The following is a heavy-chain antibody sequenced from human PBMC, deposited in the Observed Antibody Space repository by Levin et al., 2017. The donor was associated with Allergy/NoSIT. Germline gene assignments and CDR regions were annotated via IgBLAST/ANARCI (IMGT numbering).Heavy chain of an antibody. V-gene: IGHV3-7*01. Sequence: SCAASGFTFSSYWMSWVRQAPGKGLEWVANIKQDGSEKYYVDSVKGRFTISRDNAKNSLYLQMNSLRAEDTAVYYCARDPGVLRFLEWLVQRGPSNFDYWGQGTLVTVSS. J-gene: IGHJ4*02. CDR3: ARDPGVLRFLEWLVQRGPSNFDY. CDR2: IKQDGSEK. D-gene: IGHD3-3*01. CDR1: GFTFSSYW.